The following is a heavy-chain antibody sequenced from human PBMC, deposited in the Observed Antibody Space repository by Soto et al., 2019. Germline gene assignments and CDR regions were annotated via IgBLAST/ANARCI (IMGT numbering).Heavy chain of an antibody. CDR2: IIPIFGTA. D-gene: IGHD3-22*01. CDR1: GGTFSSYA. Sequence: QVQLVQSGAEVKKPGSSVKVSCKASGGTFSSYAISWVRQAPGQGLEWMGGIIPIFGTANSAQKFQGRVTITADESTSTAYMELSSLRSEDTAVYYCARGFPSAFRYYDSSGYYCHSAFDIWGQGTMVTVSS. V-gene: IGHV1-69*01. J-gene: IGHJ3*02. CDR3: ARGFPSAFRYYDSSGYYCHSAFDI.